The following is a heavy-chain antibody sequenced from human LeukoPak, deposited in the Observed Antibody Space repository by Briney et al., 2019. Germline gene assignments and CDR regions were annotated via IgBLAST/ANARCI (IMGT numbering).Heavy chain of an antibody. V-gene: IGHV4-34*01. CDR1: GGSFSGYY. Sequence: SETLSLTCAVYGGSFSGYYWSWIRQPPGKGLEWIGEINHSGSTNYNPSLKSRVTISEDTSKNQFSLKLSSVTAADTAVYYCARGRGITIFGVVISYWFDPWGQGTLVTVSS. D-gene: IGHD3-3*01. CDR2: INHSGST. J-gene: IGHJ5*02. CDR3: ARGRGITIFGVVISYWFDP.